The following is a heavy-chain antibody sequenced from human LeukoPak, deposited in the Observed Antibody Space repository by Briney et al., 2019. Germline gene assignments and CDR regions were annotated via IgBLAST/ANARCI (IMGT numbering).Heavy chain of an antibody. CDR2: IIPILGIA. V-gene: IGHV1-69*04. J-gene: IGHJ4*02. D-gene: IGHD6-19*01. Sequence: GASVKVSCTASGGTFSSYAISWVRQAPGQGLEWMGRIIPILGIANYAQKFQGRVTITADKSTSTAYMELSSLRSEDTAVYYCARVRGSSGWYLDYWGQGTLVTVSS. CDR3: ARVRGSSGWYLDY. CDR1: GGTFSSYA.